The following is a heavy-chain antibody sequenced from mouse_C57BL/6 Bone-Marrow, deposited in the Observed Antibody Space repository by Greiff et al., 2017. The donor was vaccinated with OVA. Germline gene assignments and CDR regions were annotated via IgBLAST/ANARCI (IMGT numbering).Heavy chain of an antibody. CDR1: GFTFSDFY. CDR3: ARDGYYGSSYVPFAY. D-gene: IGHD1-1*01. Sequence: EVKLVESGGGLVQSGRSLRLSCATSGFTFSDFYMEWVRQAPGKGLEWIAASRNKANDYTTEYSASVKGRFIVSRDTSQSILYLPMNALRAEDTAIYYCARDGYYGSSYVPFAYWGQGTLVTVSA. CDR2: SRNKANDYTT. V-gene: IGHV7-1*01. J-gene: IGHJ3*01.